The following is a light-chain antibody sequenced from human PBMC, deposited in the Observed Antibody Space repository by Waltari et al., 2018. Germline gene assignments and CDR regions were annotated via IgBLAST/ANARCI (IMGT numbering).Light chain of an antibody. CDR3: QQGYNTPVT. CDR2: AAS. Sequence: DIQITPSPSSLSASVGDKVTITCRASPGISSWLAWYQPKPWQAPKLLIYAASSLPSGVPARFSGSGSGTDYTLTISSLQPEDFAAYYCQQGYNTPVTFGPGTKLEIK. V-gene: IGKV1-12*01. J-gene: IGKJ3*01. CDR1: PGISSW.